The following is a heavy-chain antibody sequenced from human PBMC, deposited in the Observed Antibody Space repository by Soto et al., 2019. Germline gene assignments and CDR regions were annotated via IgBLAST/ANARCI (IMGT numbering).Heavy chain of an antibody. CDR3: AASGRDGLGSDYKDTDGIEI. V-gene: IGHV1-69*01. Sequence: QVQLVQSGPEVKKPGSSVKVSCEASGGTFSNFAVNWVRQAPGQGLEWVGGIIPLFNVAKYAQKFEGRVTIVAEDFTSTGYMSFSRLTADDTAVYYCAASGRDGLGSDYKDTDGIEIWCQGTLVTV. J-gene: IGHJ3*02. D-gene: IGHD4-4*01. CDR2: IIPLFNVA. CDR1: GGTFSNFA.